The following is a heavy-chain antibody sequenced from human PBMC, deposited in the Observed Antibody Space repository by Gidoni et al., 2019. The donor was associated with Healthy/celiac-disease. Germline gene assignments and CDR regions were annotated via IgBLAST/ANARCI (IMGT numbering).Heavy chain of an antibody. V-gene: IGHV3-11*06. CDR2: ISSSSSYT. CDR1: GFTFSDYY. CDR3: ATSSGYYY. Sequence: QGQLMEPGGGLFKPGGALRVVGSGSGFTFSDYYMSWIRPAPWKWLELVSYISSSSSYTNYAESVKGRFTISRDNAKNSLYLQMNSLRAEDTAVYYCATSSGYYYWGQGTLVTVSS. J-gene: IGHJ4*02. D-gene: IGHD3-22*01.